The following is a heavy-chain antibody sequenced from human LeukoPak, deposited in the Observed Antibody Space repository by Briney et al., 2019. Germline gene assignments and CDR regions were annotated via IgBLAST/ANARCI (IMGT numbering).Heavy chain of an antibody. V-gene: IGHV1-18*01. Sequence: GASVKVSCKASGYTFTSYGISWVRQAPGQGLEWMGWISAYNGNTNYAQKLQGRVTMTTDTSTSTAYMELRSLRSDDTAVYYCARVDFGNSVDWFDPWGQGTLVTVSS. CDR2: ISAYNGNT. CDR1: GYTFTSYG. J-gene: IGHJ5*02. CDR3: ARVDFGNSVDWFDP. D-gene: IGHD4-23*01.